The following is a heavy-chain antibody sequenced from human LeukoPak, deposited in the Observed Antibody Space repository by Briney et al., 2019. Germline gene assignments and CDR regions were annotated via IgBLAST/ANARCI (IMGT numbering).Heavy chain of an antibody. CDR1: GYTLTELS. CDR3: ATAPGGWELRGWDY. J-gene: IGHJ4*02. Sequence: ASVKVSCKVSGYTLTELSMHWVRQAPGKGLEWMGGFDPEDGETIYAQKFQGRVTMTKDTSTDTAYMELSSLRSEDTAVYYCATAPGGWELRGWDYRGQGTLVTVSS. D-gene: IGHD1-26*01. V-gene: IGHV1-24*01. CDR2: FDPEDGET.